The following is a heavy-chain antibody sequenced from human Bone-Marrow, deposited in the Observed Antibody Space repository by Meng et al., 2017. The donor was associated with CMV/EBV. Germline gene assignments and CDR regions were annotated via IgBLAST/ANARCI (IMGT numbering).Heavy chain of an antibody. J-gene: IGHJ4*02. CDR1: GFTFSGYG. CDR2: IWYDGSNK. V-gene: IGHV3-33*01. Sequence: SGFTFSGYGMHWVRQAPGKGLEWVAVIWYDGSNKYYADSVKGRFTISRDNSKNTLYLQMNSLRAEDTAVYYCARGSSSYSWYYFDYWGQGTLVTVSS. D-gene: IGHD6-13*01. CDR3: ARGSSSYSWYYFDY.